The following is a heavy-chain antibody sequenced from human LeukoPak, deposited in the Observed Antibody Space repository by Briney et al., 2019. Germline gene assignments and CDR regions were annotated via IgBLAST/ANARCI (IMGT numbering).Heavy chain of an antibody. CDR2: IISSSSYI. J-gene: IGHJ4*02. CDR1: GVTFSSYS. Sequence: GGSLRLSCAPSGVTFSSYSTNWVRPTPEKGRWSVSSIISSSSYIYYADSVKSRCTLSTDSDNNLLYLKINRLADENTAVYYCASGPQLWLEVYWGQGTLVTVSS. D-gene: IGHD5-18*01. V-gene: IGHV3-21*01. CDR3: ASGPQLWLEVY.